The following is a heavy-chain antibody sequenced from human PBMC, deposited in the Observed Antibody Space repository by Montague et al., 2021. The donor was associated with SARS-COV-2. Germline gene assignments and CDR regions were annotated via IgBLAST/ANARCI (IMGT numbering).Heavy chain of an antibody. CDR3: ARVQGNTIFGVVIISAFDI. J-gene: IGHJ3*02. D-gene: IGHD3-3*01. CDR1: GGSISSYY. CDR2: IYYSGST. Sequence: SETLSLTCTVSGGSISSYYWSRIRQPPGKGLEWIGYIYYSGSTNYNPSLKSRVTISVDTSKNQFSLKLSSVTAADTAVYYCARVQGNTIFGVVIISAFDIWGQGAMVTVSS. V-gene: IGHV4-59*01.